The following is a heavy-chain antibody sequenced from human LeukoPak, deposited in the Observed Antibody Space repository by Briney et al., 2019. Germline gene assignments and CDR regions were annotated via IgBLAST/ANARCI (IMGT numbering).Heavy chain of an antibody. D-gene: IGHD2-21*01. CDR1: GFSFTDYY. V-gene: IGHV1-2*02. J-gene: IGHJ5*02. Sequence: GASVKVSCKTSGFSFTDYYMHWVRQAPGQGLEWMGWISPNSGGTSSAQKFQGRVTMTRDTSITTVYMEVSWLTFDDTAIYYCARADRLDGGPYLIGPWGQGTLVTVSS. CDR3: ARADRLDGGPYLIGP. CDR2: ISPNSGGT.